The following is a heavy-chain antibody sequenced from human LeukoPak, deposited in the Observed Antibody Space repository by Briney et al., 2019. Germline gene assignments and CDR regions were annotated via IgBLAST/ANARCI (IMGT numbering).Heavy chain of an antibody. J-gene: IGHJ3*02. V-gene: IGHV3-23*01. Sequence: GGSLRLSCAASGVSFNTYSMNWVRQAPGKGLEWVSSITDSGTSTYYPDSVKGRFTISRDNSKNTLFLQMHSLSAEDTAVYYCAARGSVRGVIITAAFDIWGQGTVVTVSS. CDR1: GVSFNTYS. D-gene: IGHD3-10*01. CDR3: AARGSVRGVIITAAFDI. CDR2: ITDSGTST.